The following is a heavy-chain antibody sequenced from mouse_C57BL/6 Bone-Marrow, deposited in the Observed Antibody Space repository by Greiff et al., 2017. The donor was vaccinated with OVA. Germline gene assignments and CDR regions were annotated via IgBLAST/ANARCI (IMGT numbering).Heavy chain of an antibody. D-gene: IGHD2-4*01. CDR1: GYAFSSSW. Sequence: VQLQQSGPELVKPGASVKISCKASGYAFSSSWMNWVKQRPGKGLEWIGRIYPGDGDTKYNGKFKGKATLTADKSSSTAYMQLSSLTSEDSAVYFCAREGYGYDYDYGGQGTTLTVSS. CDR2: IYPGDGDT. V-gene: IGHV1-82*01. J-gene: IGHJ2*01. CDR3: AREGYGYDYDY.